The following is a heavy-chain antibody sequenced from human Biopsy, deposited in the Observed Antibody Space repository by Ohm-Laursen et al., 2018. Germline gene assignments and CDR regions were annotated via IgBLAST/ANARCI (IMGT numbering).Heavy chain of an antibody. J-gene: IGHJ3*02. CDR1: GFSFNDYY. Sequence: SLRLSCAASGFSFNDYYMSWIRQAPGKRLEWVSYISNSGGTIFCADSVKGRFTVSRDNAKNSLYLHMSSLRADDTAVYYCARGRRNTSMFEGHSGHAFDIWGQGTMVTVSS. D-gene: IGHD5-18*01. CDR2: ISNSGGTI. V-gene: IGHV3-11*01. CDR3: ARGRRNTSMFEGHSGHAFDI.